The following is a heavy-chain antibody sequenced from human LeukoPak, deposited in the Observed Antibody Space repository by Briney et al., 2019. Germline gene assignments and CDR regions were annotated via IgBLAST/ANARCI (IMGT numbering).Heavy chain of an antibody. D-gene: IGHD5-12*01. CDR1: GFTVSSNY. Sequence: GGSLRLSCAASGFTVSSNYMSWVRHAPGKGLEWVSVIYSGGSTYYADSVKGRFTISRDNSKNTLYLQMNSLRAEDTAVYYCARSSDYEEPCFDYWGQGTLVTVSS. J-gene: IGHJ4*02. CDR3: ARSSDYEEPCFDY. V-gene: IGHV3-53*01. CDR2: IYSGGST.